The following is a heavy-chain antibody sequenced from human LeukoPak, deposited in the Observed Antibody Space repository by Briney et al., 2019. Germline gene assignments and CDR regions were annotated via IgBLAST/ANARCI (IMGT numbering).Heavy chain of an antibody. D-gene: IGHD3-10*01. CDR3: ARGGRPQVGY. Sequence: GRSLRLSCAASGFTFSSYAMHWVRQAPGKGLEWVAVISYDGSNKYYADSVKGRFTISRDNSKNTLYLQMNSLRAEDTAVYYCARGGRPQVGYWGQGTLVTVSS. CDR1: GFTFSSYA. V-gene: IGHV3-30-3*01. J-gene: IGHJ4*02. CDR2: ISYDGSNK.